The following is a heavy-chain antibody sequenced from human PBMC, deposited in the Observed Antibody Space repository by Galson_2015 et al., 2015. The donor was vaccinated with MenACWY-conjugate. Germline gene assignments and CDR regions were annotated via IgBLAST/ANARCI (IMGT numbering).Heavy chain of an antibody. CDR3: AKVPASIKRIYFDY. J-gene: IGHJ4*02. CDR2: VSGSGGST. Sequence: SLRLSCAASGFTFSSYAMSWVRQAPGRGLEWVSTVSGSGGSTYYADSVKGRFTISRDNSKNTPYLQMNSLRAEDTAVYFCAKVPASIKRIYFDYWGQGTLVTVSS. D-gene: IGHD2-2*02. V-gene: IGHV3-23*01. CDR1: GFTFSSYA.